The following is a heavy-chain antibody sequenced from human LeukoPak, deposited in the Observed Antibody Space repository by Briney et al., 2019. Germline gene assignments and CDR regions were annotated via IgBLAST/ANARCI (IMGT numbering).Heavy chain of an antibody. CDR1: GFTFSNYW. CDR2: IKQDGSEK. V-gene: IGHV3-7*01. J-gene: IGHJ3*02. Sequence: GGSLRLSCAASGFTFSNYWMSWVRQAPGKGLEWVANIKQDGSEKYYVDSVKGRFTVSRDNAKNSLYLQMNSLRAEDTTVFYCARGGMVRRVMGAFDIWGQGTLVTVSS. D-gene: IGHD3-10*01. CDR3: ARGGMVRRVMGAFDI.